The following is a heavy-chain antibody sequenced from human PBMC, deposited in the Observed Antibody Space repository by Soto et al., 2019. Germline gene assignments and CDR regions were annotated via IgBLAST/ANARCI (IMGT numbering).Heavy chain of an antibody. D-gene: IGHD6-19*01. Sequence: QVQLVESGGGVVQPGRSLRLSCAASGFTFSSYAMHWVRQAPGKGLEWVAVISYDGSNKYYADSVKGRFTISRDNSKNTLYLQMNSLRAEDTAVYYCARVRYSSGWLRGYNDYWGQGTLVTVSS. CDR3: ARVRYSSGWLRGYNDY. CDR2: ISYDGSNK. V-gene: IGHV3-30-3*01. CDR1: GFTFSSYA. J-gene: IGHJ4*02.